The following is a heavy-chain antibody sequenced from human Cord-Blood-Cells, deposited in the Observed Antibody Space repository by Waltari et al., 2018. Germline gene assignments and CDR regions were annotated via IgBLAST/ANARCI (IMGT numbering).Heavy chain of an antibody. CDR3: ARDRRVYGSPGGNWFDP. D-gene: IGHD4-17*01. Sequence: QVQLQESGPGLVKPSQTLSLTCTVSGGSLSSGGYYWSWIRQHPGKGLEWIGYIYYSGSTYYNPSLKSRVTISVDTSKNQFSLKLSSVTAADTAVYYCARDRRVYGSPGGNWFDPWGQGTLVTVSS. CDR2: IYYSGST. J-gene: IGHJ5*02. V-gene: IGHV4-31*03. CDR1: GGSLSSGGYY.